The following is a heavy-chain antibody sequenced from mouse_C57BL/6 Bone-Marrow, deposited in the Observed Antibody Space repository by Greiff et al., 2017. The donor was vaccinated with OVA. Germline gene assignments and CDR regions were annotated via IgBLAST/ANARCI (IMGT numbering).Heavy chain of an antibody. CDR1: GYTFTDYY. J-gene: IGHJ1*03. CDR2: INPNNGGT. Sequence: VQLQQSGPELVKPGASVKISCKASGYTFTDYYMNWVKQSHGKSLEWIGDINPNNGGTSYNQKFKGKATLTVDKSSSTAYMELRSLTSEDSAVYYCARLANWDDWYFDVWGTGTTVTVSS. V-gene: IGHV1-26*01. D-gene: IGHD4-1*01. CDR3: ARLANWDDWYFDV.